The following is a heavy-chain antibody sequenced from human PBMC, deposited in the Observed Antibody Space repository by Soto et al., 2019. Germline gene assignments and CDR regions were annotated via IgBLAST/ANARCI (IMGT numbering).Heavy chain of an antibody. CDR1: AGSFSHYY. Sequence: SETLSLTCAVYAGSFSHYYWSWVRQPAGKGLEWIGRIFSSGSTSFNPSLESRVAMSVDTSKNHFSLNLSSVTAADMAVYYCAREGSYSAYNFAHGIQLWSFDFWGQGALVTVSS. CDR2: IFSSGST. D-gene: IGHD5-12*01. V-gene: IGHV4-4*07. J-gene: IGHJ4*02. CDR3: AREGSYSAYNFAHGIQLWSFDF.